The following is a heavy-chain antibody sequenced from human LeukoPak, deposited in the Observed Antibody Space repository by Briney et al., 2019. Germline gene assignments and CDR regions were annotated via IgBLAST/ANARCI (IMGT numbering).Heavy chain of an antibody. J-gene: IGHJ3*02. CDR2: ISGSGGST. CDR3: AEGVSGSGAAFDI. Sequence: GGSLRLSCAASGFTFSSYAMSWVRQAPGKGLEWVSAISGSGGSTYYADSVKGRFTISRDNSKNTLYLKMNSLRAEDTAVYYCAEGVSGSGAAFDIWGQGTMVTVSS. V-gene: IGHV3-23*01. CDR1: GFTFSSYA. D-gene: IGHD1-26*01.